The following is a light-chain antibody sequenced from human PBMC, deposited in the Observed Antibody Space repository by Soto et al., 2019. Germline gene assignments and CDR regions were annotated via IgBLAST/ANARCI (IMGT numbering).Light chain of an antibody. V-gene: IGKV1-12*01. CDR3: QQANSFPPWT. CDR1: QDISNW. J-gene: IGKJ1*01. CDR2: AAS. Sequence: DIQMTQSPSSVSASVGDRVTITCRASQDISNWLAWYQQRPGKAPKLLIYAASSLQSGVPSRFSGSGSVTDFILTISGLEPEDFATYYCQQANSFPPWTVGQGTKVEIK.